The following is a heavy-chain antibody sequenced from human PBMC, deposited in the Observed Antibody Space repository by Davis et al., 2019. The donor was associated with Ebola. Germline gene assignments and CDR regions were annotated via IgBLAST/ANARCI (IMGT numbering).Heavy chain of an antibody. D-gene: IGHD5/OR15-5a*01. CDR3: ATCGFCVSTSGVDY. CDR2: ISGVGYNT. CDR1: GFTFSNYA. J-gene: IGHJ4*02. V-gene: IGHV3-23*01. Sequence: GESLKISCAASGFTFSNYAMIWVRQAPGKGLEWVSGISGVGYNTYHADSVKGRFTISRDNSKNTLYLQMNSLSGDDTALYYCATCGFCVSTSGVDYWGQGTLVTVSS.